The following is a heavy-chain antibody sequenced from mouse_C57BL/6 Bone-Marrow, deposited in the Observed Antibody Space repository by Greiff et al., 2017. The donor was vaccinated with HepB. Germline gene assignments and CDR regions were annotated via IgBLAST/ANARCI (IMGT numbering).Heavy chain of an antibody. V-gene: IGHV5-9-1*02. Sequence: EVQGVESGEGLVKPGGSLKLSCAASGFTFSSYAMSWVRQTPEKRLEWVAYISSGGDYIYYADTVKGRFTISRDNARNTLYLQMSSLKSEDTAMYYCTRDLKDTTVLMDYWGQGTSVTVSS. D-gene: IGHD1-1*01. CDR1: GFTFSSYA. CDR2: ISSGGDYI. CDR3: TRDLKDTTVLMDY. J-gene: IGHJ4*01.